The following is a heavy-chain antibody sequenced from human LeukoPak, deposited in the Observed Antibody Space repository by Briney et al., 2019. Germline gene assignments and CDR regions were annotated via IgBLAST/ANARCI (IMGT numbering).Heavy chain of an antibody. V-gene: IGHV1-69*01. J-gene: IGHJ4*02. CDR1: GGTFSIYA. CDR2: IIPIFGTA. CDR3: ARDLGEYCSGGSCSG. Sequence: ASVKVSCKASGGTFSIYAISWVRQAPGQGLEWMGGIIPIFGTANYAQKFQGRVTITADESTSTAYMELSSLRSEDTAVYYCARDLGEYCSGGSCSGWGQGTLVTVSS. D-gene: IGHD2-15*01.